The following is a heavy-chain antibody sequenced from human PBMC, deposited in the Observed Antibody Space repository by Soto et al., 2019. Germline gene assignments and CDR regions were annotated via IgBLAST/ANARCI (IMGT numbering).Heavy chain of an antibody. Sequence: EVQLVESGGGLVQPGGSLRLSCAASGFTFSSYGMNWVRQAPGKGLEWVSYISSSSTTIYYADSVKGRFTISRDNAKNSLYLQLNSLRDEDTAVYYCARSPYYYDSSNYYGYWGQGTLVTVSS. CDR1: GFTFSSYG. V-gene: IGHV3-48*02. J-gene: IGHJ4*02. CDR3: ARSPYYYDSSNYYGY. CDR2: ISSSSTTI. D-gene: IGHD3-22*01.